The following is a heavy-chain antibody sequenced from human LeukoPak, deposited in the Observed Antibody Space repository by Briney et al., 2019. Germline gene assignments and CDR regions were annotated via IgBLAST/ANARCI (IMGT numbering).Heavy chain of an antibody. CDR1: GFTLSSYS. Sequence: GGSLRHSCAASGFTLSSYSMHLVRQAPGKGLEYVSAISKNGGNTYYANSVKGRFSISRDNSKNTLYLQMGSLRTEDMAVYYCARVGEGRYYQYYYMDVWGKGTTVTVSS. J-gene: IGHJ6*03. CDR3: ARVGEGRYYQYYYMDV. V-gene: IGHV3-64*01. D-gene: IGHD1-26*01. CDR2: ISKNGGNT.